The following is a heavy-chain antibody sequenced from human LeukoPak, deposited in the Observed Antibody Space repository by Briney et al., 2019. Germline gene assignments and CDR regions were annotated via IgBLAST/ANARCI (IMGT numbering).Heavy chain of an antibody. D-gene: IGHD3-16*01. V-gene: IGHV3-21*01. CDR3: ARDKGGFDY. Sequence: GSLRPSCAASGLTFSSYRFDWVRQAPGKGLEWVSTISSDSSHIYYADSVKGRFTLSRDNAKNSLYLQMNSLRAEDTAVYYCARDKGGFDYWGQGTLVTVSS. J-gene: IGHJ4*02. CDR1: GLTFSSYR. CDR2: ISSDSSHI.